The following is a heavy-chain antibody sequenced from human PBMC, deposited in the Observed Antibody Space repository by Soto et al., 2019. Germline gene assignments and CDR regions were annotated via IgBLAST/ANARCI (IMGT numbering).Heavy chain of an antibody. CDR3: AKAVAGIYGSMGYYYGMDV. D-gene: IGHD6-19*01. J-gene: IGHJ6*02. CDR2: ISWDGGST. Sequence: PGGSLRLSCAASGFTFDDYTMHWVRQAPGKGLEWVSLISWDGGSTYYADSVKGRFTISRDNTKNTLYLQMNSLRAEDTAVYYCAKAVAGIYGSMGYYYGMDVWGQGTTVTVSS. V-gene: IGHV3-43*01. CDR1: GFTFDDYT.